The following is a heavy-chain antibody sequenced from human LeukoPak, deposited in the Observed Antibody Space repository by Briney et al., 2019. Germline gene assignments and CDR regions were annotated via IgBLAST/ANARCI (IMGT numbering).Heavy chain of an antibody. CDR1: GDSISSGSYY. Sequence: SETLSLTCTVSGDSISSGSYYWTWIRQPPGKGLEWFGEIDHSGSSIYNPSLKSRVTISLDTSKTQFSLKLTSVTAADTAVYFCARARHDYVWGSYRKDYYYYYMDVWGKGTTVTVSS. CDR3: ARARHDYVWGSYRKDYYYYYMDV. CDR2: IDHSGSS. J-gene: IGHJ6*03. D-gene: IGHD3-16*02. V-gene: IGHV4-39*07.